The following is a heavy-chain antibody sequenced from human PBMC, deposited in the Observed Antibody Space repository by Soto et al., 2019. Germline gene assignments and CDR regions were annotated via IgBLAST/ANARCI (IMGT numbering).Heavy chain of an antibody. Sequence: QVKLQESGPGLVKPSQTLSLTCTVSGGSISSGGYYWSWIRQHPGKGLEWIGYIYYSGSTSYNPSRKSRVIISVDTSKNQFCLKLRSVTAADTAVYYCARSSQSTVTTVDYWGQGTLVTVSS. D-gene: IGHD4-17*01. CDR2: IYYSGST. CDR1: GGSISSGGYY. J-gene: IGHJ4*02. CDR3: ARSSQSTVTTVDY. V-gene: IGHV4-31*03.